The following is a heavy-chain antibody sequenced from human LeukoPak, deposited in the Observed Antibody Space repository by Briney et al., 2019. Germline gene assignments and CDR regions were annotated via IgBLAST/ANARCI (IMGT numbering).Heavy chain of an antibody. J-gene: IGHJ2*01. D-gene: IGHD6-13*01. V-gene: IGHV5-51*01. Sequence: GESLKISCQASEYTFTNYWIGWVRQMPGKGLEWMGIIFPGDSDTRYSPSFQGQVTFSADKSISTAYLQWSSLKASDTAMYYCARLGSSSWHWYFDLWGRGTLVTVSS. CDR2: IFPGDSDT. CDR1: EYTFTNYW. CDR3: ARLGSSSWHWYFDL.